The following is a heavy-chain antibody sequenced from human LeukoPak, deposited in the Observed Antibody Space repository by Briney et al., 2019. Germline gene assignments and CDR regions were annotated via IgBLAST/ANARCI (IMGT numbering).Heavy chain of an antibody. J-gene: IGHJ4*02. D-gene: IGHD3-22*01. CDR1: AFTFSSHA. CDR2: ISADGVRI. CDR3: VYYDSSGYYYGRLRY. V-gene: IGHV3-23*01. Sequence: GGSLRLSCVASAFTFSSHAMSWVRQTPGKGLEWVSGISADGVRIHYVDSVKGRFTISRDNSKNTLYLHMNSLRAEDTAVYFCVYYDSSGYYYGRLRYWGQGTLVTVSS.